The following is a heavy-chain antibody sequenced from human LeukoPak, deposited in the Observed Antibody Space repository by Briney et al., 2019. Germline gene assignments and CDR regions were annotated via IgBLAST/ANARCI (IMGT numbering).Heavy chain of an antibody. J-gene: IGHJ6*02. CDR3: ARDIYCSSTSCYAYYYYGMDV. D-gene: IGHD2-2*01. CDR1: GYTFTGYY. Sequence: VASVKVSCKASGYTFTGYYMHWVRQAPGQGLEWMGWINPNSGGTNYAQKFQGRVTMTRDTSISTAYMELSRLRSDDTAVYYCARDIYCSSTSCYAYYYYGMDVWGQGTTVTVSS. CDR2: INPNSGGT. V-gene: IGHV1-2*02.